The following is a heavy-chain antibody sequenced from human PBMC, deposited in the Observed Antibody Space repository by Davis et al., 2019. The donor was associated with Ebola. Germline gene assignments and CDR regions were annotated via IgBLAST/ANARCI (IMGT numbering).Heavy chain of an antibody. D-gene: IGHD5-18*01. V-gene: IGHV3-15*01. Sequence: GESLKISCAASGFTFSNAWMSWVRQAPGKGLEWVGRIKSKTDGGTTDYAAPVKGRFTISRDDSKNTLYLQMNSLKTEDTAVYYCTTPPRGYSYVSYWGQGTLVTVSS. CDR1: GFTFSNAW. J-gene: IGHJ4*02. CDR3: TTPPRGYSYVSY. CDR2: IKSKTDGGTT.